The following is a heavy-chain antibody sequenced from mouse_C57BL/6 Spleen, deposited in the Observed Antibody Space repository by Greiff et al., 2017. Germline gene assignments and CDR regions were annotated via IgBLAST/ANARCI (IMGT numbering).Heavy chain of an antibody. V-gene: IGHV1-55*01. CDR1: GYTFTSYW. J-gene: IGHJ2*01. D-gene: IGHD2-1*01. CDR2: IYPGSGST. CDR3: AYGTFDY. Sequence: VKLVESGAELVKPGASVKMSCKASGYTFTSYWIPWVKQRPGQGLEWIGDIYPGSGSTNYNEKFKSKATLTVDTSSSTACMQLSSLTSEDSAVYCCAYGTFDYWGQGTTLTVSS.